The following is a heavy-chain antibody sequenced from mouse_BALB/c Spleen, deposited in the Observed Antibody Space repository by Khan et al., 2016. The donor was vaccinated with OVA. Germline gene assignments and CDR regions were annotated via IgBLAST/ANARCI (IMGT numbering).Heavy chain of an antibody. CDR2: IIPNNGGT. CDR1: GYTFTEYT. D-gene: IGHD2-14*01. V-gene: IGHV1-18*01. Sequence: VQLKESGPELVKPGASVKISCKTSGYTFTEYTMHWVKQSHGKSLEWIGGIIPNNGGTNYNQKFMVKATLTVDKSSSTAYMELRSLPSEDAAVYCCARGAYYRYDGYFDVWGAGTTVTVAS. CDR3: ARGAYYRYDGYFDV. J-gene: IGHJ1*01.